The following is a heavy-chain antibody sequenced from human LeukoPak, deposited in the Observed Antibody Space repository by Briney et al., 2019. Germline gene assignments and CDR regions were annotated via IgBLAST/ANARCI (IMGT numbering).Heavy chain of an antibody. V-gene: IGHV1-8*01. CDR1: GYTFTSYD. J-gene: IGHJ4*02. Sequence: ASVKVSCKASGYTFTSYDINWVRQATGQGLEWMGWMNPNSGNTGYAQKFQGRVTMTRNTSISTAYMELSSLRSEDTAVYYCARATPRRWLRLGSYYFDYWGQGTLVTVSS. D-gene: IGHD5-12*01. CDR2: MNPNSGNT. CDR3: ARATPRRWLRLGSYYFDY.